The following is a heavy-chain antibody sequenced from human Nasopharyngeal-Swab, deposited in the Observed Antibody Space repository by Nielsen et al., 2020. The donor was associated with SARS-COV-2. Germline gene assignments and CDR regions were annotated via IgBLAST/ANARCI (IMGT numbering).Heavy chain of an antibody. V-gene: IGHV1-18*01. Sequence: ASVKVSCKTSGYTFSSYGIAWVRQAPGQGLEWLGWISPYNDYTHYAQKFQGSVTMTSETSTSTAYLELRSLTSDDTAVYYCARELGVGLFDYWGQGTLVTVSS. CDR3: ARELGVGLFDY. CDR2: ISPYNDYT. J-gene: IGHJ4*02. D-gene: IGHD3-16*01. CDR1: GYTFSSYG.